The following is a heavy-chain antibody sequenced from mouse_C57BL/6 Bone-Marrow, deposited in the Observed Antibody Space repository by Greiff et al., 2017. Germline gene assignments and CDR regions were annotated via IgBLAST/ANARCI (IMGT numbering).Heavy chain of an antibody. CDR2: IDPSDSET. CDR1: GYTFTSYW. CDR3: ARILRLWYFDV. D-gene: IGHD1-1*01. Sequence: VQLQQPGAELVRPGSSVKLSCKASGYTFTSYWMHLVKQRPIQGLEWIGNIDPSDSETHYNQKFKDKATLTVDNSSSTAYMQLSSLTSEDSAVYYCARILRLWYFDVWGTGTTVTVSS. J-gene: IGHJ1*03. V-gene: IGHV1-52*01.